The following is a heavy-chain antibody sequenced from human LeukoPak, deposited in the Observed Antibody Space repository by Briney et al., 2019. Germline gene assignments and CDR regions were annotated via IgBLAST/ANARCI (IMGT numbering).Heavy chain of an antibody. CDR1: GFTFSSYS. CDR2: ISSSSSYI. J-gene: IGHJ6*02. D-gene: IGHD1-14*01. V-gene: IGHV3-21*01. Sequence: GGSLRLSCAASGFTFSSYSMNWVRQAPGKGLEWVSSISSSSSYIYYADSVKGRFIISRDNAENSLYLQMNSLRAEDTAVYYCARDRNYYGMDVWGQGTTVTVSS. CDR3: ARDRNYYGMDV.